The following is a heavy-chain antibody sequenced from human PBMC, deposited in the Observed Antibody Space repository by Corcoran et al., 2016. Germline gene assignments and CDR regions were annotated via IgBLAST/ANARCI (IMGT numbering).Heavy chain of an antibody. V-gene: IGHV4-34*01. J-gene: IGHJ2*01. CDR1: GGIFSDHS. CDR2: MSHRGRT. CDR3: ARHRKSGWYFDL. Sequence: QVQLQQWGAGLLKPSETLSLTCAVYGGIFSDHSWTWIRQPPGKGLEWIGEMSHRGRTTYNPSLKSRITISVDTSKNQFSLRLSSVRAADTAVYYCARHRKSGWYFDLWGRGTLVTVSS. D-gene: IGHD3-10*01.